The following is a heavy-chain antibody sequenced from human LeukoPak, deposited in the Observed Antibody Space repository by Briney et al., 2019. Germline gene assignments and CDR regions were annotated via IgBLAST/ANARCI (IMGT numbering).Heavy chain of an antibody. D-gene: IGHD5-24*01. J-gene: IGHJ4*02. CDR2: INHSGST. Sequence: PSETLSLTCAVSGGSFSGYYWSLIRQPPGKGLEWIGEINHSGSTNYNPSLKSRVTISVDTSKNQFSLKLSSVTAADTAVYYCAREGGMATILFDYWGQGTLVTVSS. CDR1: GGSFSGYY. V-gene: IGHV4-34*01. CDR3: AREGGMATILFDY.